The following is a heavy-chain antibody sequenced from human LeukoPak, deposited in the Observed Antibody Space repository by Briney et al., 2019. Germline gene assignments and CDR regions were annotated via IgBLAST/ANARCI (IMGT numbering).Heavy chain of an antibody. CDR2: ISDSGHRT. V-gene: IGHV3-23*01. CDR1: TFSFRNFA. J-gene: IGHJ3*02. D-gene: IGHD1-26*01. Sequence: PGGSLRLSCAASTFSFRNFAMSWVRLAQGKGLEWVSGISDSGHRTDYADSVEGRFTISRDNSKNTLYLQMDSLRAEDTALYYCARKKWEPTSNDAFDIWGQGTMVTVSS. CDR3: ARKKWEPTSNDAFDI.